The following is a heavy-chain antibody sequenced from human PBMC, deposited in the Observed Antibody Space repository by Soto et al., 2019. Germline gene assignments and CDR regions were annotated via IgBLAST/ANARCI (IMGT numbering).Heavy chain of an antibody. D-gene: IGHD3-3*01. CDR3: ARHYDRWSGYVSHVED. V-gene: IGHV3-11*01. CDR1: GYTFSDYY. CDR2: IDTSSTKI. Sequence: GGSLRLSCAASGYTFSDYYMSWIRQAPGKGLEWISYIDTSSTKIYYADSVKGRFTISRDNAKNSLYLEMNSLRDEDTSVYFFARHYDRWSGYVSHVEDWGQGTLVSVTS. J-gene: IGHJ4*02.